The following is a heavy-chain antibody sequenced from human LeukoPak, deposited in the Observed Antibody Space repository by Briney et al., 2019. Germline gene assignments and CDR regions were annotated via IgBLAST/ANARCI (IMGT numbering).Heavy chain of an antibody. CDR1: GGSISSYY. V-gene: IGHV4-59*01. Sequence: SETLSLTCTVSGGSISSYYWSWIRQPPGKGLEWIGYIYYSGSTNYNPSLKSRVTISVDTSKNQFSLKLSSVTAADTAVYYCARGSPVGYFDDWGQGTLVTVSS. J-gene: IGHJ4*02. CDR3: ARGSPVGYFDD. D-gene: IGHD1-26*01. CDR2: IYYSGST.